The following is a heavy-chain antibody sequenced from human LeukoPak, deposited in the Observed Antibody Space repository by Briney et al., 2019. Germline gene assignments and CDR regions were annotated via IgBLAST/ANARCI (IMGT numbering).Heavy chain of an antibody. Sequence: PSENLSLICTVSGGSISIYYWSWIRQPAGKGLEWIGRIYTSGSTNYNPSLTTRVTMSVDTSKNQFSLKLSSVTAADTAVYYCARSVVVVAANYYYYYYMDVLGKGTTVSVSS. J-gene: IGHJ6*03. V-gene: IGHV4-4*07. CDR2: IYTSGST. D-gene: IGHD2-15*01. CDR3: ARSVVVVAANYYYYYYMDV. CDR1: GGSISIYY.